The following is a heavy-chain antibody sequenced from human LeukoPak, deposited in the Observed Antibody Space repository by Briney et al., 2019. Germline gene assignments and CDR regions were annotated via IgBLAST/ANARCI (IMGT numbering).Heavy chain of an antibody. CDR2: GSINSDAT. V-gene: IGHV1-2*02. J-gene: IGHJ4*02. CDR3: VRSYCRAYFQLDY. Sequence: GASGYVCFSCSGYGFRVSYMRLVWVGPGQGLGRKSLGSINSDATGYAREYPGRVSVTRATSISTAYMELSSLQSDDVDVYYCVRSYCRAYFQLDYWGQRTLVTVSS. CDR1: GYGFRVSY. D-gene: IGHD2-15*01.